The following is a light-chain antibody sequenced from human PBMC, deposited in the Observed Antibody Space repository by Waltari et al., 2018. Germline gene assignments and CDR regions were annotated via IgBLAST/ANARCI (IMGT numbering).Light chain of an antibody. CDR1: RSDIGGYIV. CDR3: SSYAGSVV. CDR2: GVN. Sequence: QSALTQPASGSGSRGQSITISCPGSRSDIGGYIVVSWYQHHPGKAPKLLIYGVNNRPSGVSNRFSGSKSGNTASLTISGLQAEDEADYYCSSYAGSVVFGGGTKLTVL. V-gene: IGLV2-23*02. J-gene: IGLJ3*02.